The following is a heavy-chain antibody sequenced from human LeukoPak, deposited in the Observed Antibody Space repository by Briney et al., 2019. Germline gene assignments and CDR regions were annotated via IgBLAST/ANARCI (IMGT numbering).Heavy chain of an antibody. Sequence: GGSLRLSCAASGFTFSTYAMSWVPQAPGQGLEWVSSINGDGGSTYYAESVKCRFTVSRDNSKNTLYLQMDSLRAEDPAVYYCAKRPDCSTTNCFRFEYWGQGTLVTVSS. J-gene: IGHJ4*02. CDR2: INGDGGST. CDR3: AKRPDCSTTNCFRFEY. V-gene: IGHV3-23*01. CDR1: GFTFSTYA. D-gene: IGHD2-2*01.